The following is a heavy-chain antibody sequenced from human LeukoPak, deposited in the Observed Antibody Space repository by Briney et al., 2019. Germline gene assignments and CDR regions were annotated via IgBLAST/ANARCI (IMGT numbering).Heavy chain of an antibody. D-gene: IGHD4-11*01. Sequence: GGSLRLSCAASGFTFSDYYMSWIRQVPGKGLEWVSYISYSGSSISYADSVKGRFTISRDNAKNSLYLQMNSLRAEDTAVYYCARYRMTTYYFDYWGQGTLVTVSS. CDR3: ARYRMTTYYFDY. CDR1: GFTFSDYY. V-gene: IGHV3-11*01. CDR2: ISYSGSSI. J-gene: IGHJ4*02.